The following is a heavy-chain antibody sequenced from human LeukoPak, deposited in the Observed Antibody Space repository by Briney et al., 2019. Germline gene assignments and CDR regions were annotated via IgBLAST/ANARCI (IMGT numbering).Heavy chain of an antibody. V-gene: IGHV4-59*08. Sequence: SATLSPTCTISGGSINTYYWRWIRQPPGNGLEWITYMYNSESTKYNPSLKSRVIISVDTSKKHFSLKLSTVAAADTALYYCARHVLTAGSIDWGQGTLVTVSS. CDR2: MYNSEST. J-gene: IGHJ4*02. D-gene: IGHD3-9*01. CDR3: ARHVLTAGSID. CDR1: GGSINTYY.